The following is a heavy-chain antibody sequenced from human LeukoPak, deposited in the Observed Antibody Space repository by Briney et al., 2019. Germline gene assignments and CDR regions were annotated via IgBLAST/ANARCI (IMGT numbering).Heavy chain of an antibody. CDR1: GFTVSSNY. CDR3: ARVVDIVATIWFDY. CDR2: LYSGGDT. Sequence: GGSLRLSCAASGFTVSSNYINWVRQAPGKGLEWVSVLYSGGDTYYVDSVKGRFTVSRDNSKNTLYLQMNSLGAEDTAVYYCARVVDIVATIWFDYWGQGTLVTVSS. D-gene: IGHD5-12*01. J-gene: IGHJ4*02. V-gene: IGHV3-53*01.